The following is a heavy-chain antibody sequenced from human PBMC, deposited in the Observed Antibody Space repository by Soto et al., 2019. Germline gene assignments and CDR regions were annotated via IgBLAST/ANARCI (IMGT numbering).Heavy chain of an antibody. D-gene: IGHD6-13*01. CDR3: SRDHPQQVVLGYFYGKGV. J-gene: IGHJ6*01. Sequence: ASVKVSCKASGYTFTSYDINWVRQATGQGLEWMGWMNPNSGNTGYAQKFQGRVTMTRNTSISTAYMELSSLRSEDTAVYYWSRDHPQQVVLGYFYGKGVLGQRAT. CDR1: GYTFTSYD. CDR2: MNPNSGNT. V-gene: IGHV1-8*01.